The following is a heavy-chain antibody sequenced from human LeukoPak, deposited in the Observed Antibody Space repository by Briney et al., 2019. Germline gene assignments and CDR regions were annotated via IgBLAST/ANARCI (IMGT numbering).Heavy chain of an antibody. CDR3: ARDRGGGYYYMDV. J-gene: IGHJ6*03. V-gene: IGHV3-21*01. Sequence: GGSLRLSCAASGFTFSSYSMNWVRQAPGKGLEWVSSISSSSSYIYYADSVKGRFTISRDNAKNSLYLQMNSLRAEDTAVYYCARDRGGGYYYMDVWGKGTTVTVSS. CDR1: GFTFSSYS. CDR2: ISSSSSYI. D-gene: IGHD3-16*01.